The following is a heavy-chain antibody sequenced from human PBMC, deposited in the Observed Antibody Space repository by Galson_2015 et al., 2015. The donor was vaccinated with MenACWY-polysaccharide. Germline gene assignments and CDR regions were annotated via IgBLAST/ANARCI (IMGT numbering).Heavy chain of an antibody. J-gene: IGHJ4*02. CDR3: ARGIYCGGDCYSGTDY. CDR1: GFTFSNYA. V-gene: IGHV3-23*01. D-gene: IGHD2-21*02. CDR2: ISDSGGRT. Sequence: SLRLSCAASGFTFSNYAMTWVRQAPGKGLEWVSTISDSGGRTQYADSVKGRFTISRDNSKNTLYLQMNSLRAEDTAVYYCARGIYCGGDCYSGTDYWGQGTLVTVSS.